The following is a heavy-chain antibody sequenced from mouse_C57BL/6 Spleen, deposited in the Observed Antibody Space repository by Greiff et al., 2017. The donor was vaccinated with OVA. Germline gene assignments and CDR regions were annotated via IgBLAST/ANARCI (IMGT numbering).Heavy chain of an antibody. CDR1: GFTFSDYG. Sequence: EVKLVESGGGLVKPGGSLKLSCAASGFTFSDYGMHWVRQAPEKGLEWVAYISRGSSTIYYADTVKGRFTISRDNAKNTLFLQLTSLRSEDTAMYYCARRSYDYRYFDYWGQGTTLTVSS. CDR2: ISRGSSTI. J-gene: IGHJ2*01. V-gene: IGHV5-17*01. D-gene: IGHD2-4*01. CDR3: ARRSYDYRYFDY.